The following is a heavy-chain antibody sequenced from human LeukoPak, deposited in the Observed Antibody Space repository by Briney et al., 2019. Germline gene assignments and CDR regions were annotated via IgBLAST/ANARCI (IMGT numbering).Heavy chain of an antibody. V-gene: IGHV4-34*01. D-gene: IGHD3-10*01. CDR3: ARLPVRGVGGYYQDQYMDV. CDR2: INNSGST. J-gene: IGHJ6*03. CDR1: GGSFSGYY. Sequence: KSSETLSLTCAVFGGSFSGYYWSWIRQSPGKGLEWIGEINNSGSTKYNPSLKSRVTISVDTSKNQFSLKLSSVTAADTAVYYCARLPVRGVGGYYQDQYMDVWGKGTTVTVSS.